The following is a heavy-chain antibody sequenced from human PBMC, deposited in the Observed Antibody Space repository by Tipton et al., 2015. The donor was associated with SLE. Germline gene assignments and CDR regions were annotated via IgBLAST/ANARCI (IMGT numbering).Heavy chain of an antibody. V-gene: IGHV4-38-2*02. Sequence: LRLSCNVSAYSISSGYYWGWIRQPPGKGLEWIGSIYHSGSTNYNPSLKSRVTISVDTSKNQFSLNLRSVTAADTAVYYCARAFYYDFWSSHYNEKGPRTYYFDSWGQGIQVTVSA. CDR2: IYHSGST. CDR1: AYSISSGYY. CDR3: ARAFYYDFWSSHYNEKGPRTYYFDS. J-gene: IGHJ4*02. D-gene: IGHD3-3*01.